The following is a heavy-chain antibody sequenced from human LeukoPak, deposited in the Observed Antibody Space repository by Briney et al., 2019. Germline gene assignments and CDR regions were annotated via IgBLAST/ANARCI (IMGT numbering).Heavy chain of an antibody. CDR1: GNTFTSYY. J-gene: IGHJ4*02. D-gene: IGHD6-19*01. V-gene: IGHV1-46*01. CDR3: AREGNIALAGTTTRIFDY. Sequence: GASVKVSCKASGNTFTSYYMHWVRQAPGQGLERMGIINPRGGATSYAQKFQGRVTMTRDTSTSTVYMDLYSLRSEDTAVYYCAREGNIALAGTTTRIFDYWGQGTLVTVSS. CDR2: INPRGGAT.